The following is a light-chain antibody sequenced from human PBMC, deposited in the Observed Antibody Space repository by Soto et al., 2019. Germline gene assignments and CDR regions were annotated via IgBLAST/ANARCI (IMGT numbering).Light chain of an antibody. V-gene: IGKV3-15*01. CDR3: QRYNNWPLT. J-gene: IGKJ4*01. CDR1: QGIGDT. CDR2: DTS. Sequence: VMRHSPATLSFSPGECATLSCRASQGIGDTLAWYQHKPGQTPRLLIYDTSTRATGVPARFSGSRSGTEFTLTTNSLQSEDFAVYYCQRYNNWPLTFGGGTKVDIK.